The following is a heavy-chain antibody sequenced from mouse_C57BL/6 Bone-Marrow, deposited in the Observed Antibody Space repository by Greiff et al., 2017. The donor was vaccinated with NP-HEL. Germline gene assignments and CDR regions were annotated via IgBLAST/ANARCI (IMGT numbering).Heavy chain of an antibody. CDR3: ARRSYGSSNYAMDY. J-gene: IGHJ4*01. Sequence: VQLQESGAELVRPGASVKLSCKASGYTFTDYYINWVKQRPGQGLEWIARIYPGSGNTYYNEKFKGKATLTAEKSSSTAYMQLSSLTSEDSAVYFCARRSYGSSNYAMDYWGQGTSVTVSS. CDR2: IYPGSGNT. CDR1: GYTFTDYY. D-gene: IGHD1-1*01. V-gene: IGHV1-76*01.